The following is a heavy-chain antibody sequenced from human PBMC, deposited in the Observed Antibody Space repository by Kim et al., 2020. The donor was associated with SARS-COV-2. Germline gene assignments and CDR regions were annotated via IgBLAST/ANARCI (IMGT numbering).Heavy chain of an antibody. V-gene: IGHV1-18*04. J-gene: IGHJ4*02. Sequence: ASVKVSCKASGYTFTSYGISWVRQAPGQGLEWMGWISAYNGNTNYAQKLQGRVTMTTDTSTSTAYMELRSLRSDDTAVYYCARDRGARVGATYFGYWGQGTLVTVSS. CDR3: ARDRGARVGATYFGY. CDR2: ISAYNGNT. CDR1: GYTFTSYG. D-gene: IGHD1-26*01.